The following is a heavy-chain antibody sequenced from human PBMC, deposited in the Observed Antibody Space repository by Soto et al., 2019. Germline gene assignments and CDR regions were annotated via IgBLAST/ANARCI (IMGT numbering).Heavy chain of an antibody. D-gene: IGHD3-10*01. CDR1: GGSFSGYY. CDR3: ARGPVRRWTSTEYFQH. Sequence: QVQLQQWGAGLLKPSETLSLTCAVYGGSFSGYYWSWIRQPPGKGLEWIGEINHSGSTNYNPSLKRRVTISVDTSKNQFSLKLSSVTAADTAVYYCARGPVRRWTSTEYFQHWGQGTLVTVSS. V-gene: IGHV4-34*01. CDR2: INHSGST. J-gene: IGHJ1*01.